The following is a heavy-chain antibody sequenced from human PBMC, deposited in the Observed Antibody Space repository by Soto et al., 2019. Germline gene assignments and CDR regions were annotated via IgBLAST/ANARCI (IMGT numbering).Heavy chain of an antibody. CDR3: VGELSSRRLDY. Sequence: QVQLVDSGGGMVQPGTSLRLSCAASGFIFSNHAMYWVRQAPGKGLEWVAGIAYDGSSQYYADSVRGRFTISRDNSRNTLYLQMSSLRVEDTAVFYCVGELSSRRLDYWGQGTLVTVSS. V-gene: IGHV3-30-3*01. D-gene: IGHD3-16*02. CDR2: IAYDGSSQ. J-gene: IGHJ4*02. CDR1: GFIFSNHA.